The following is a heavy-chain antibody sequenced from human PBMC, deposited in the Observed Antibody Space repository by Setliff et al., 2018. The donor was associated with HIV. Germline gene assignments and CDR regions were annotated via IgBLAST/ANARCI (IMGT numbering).Heavy chain of an antibody. Sequence: SETLSLTCAVYGGSFSDYYWNWIRQPPGKGLEWIGEIHHTGHTDYNATLKSRVSISVEKSKNQFSLKLTSVTAADTAVYYCARGHCSGTNCYGVDYYGMDVWGQGTTVTVS. D-gene: IGHD2-2*01. V-gene: IGHV4-34*01. CDR2: IHHTGHT. CDR3: ARGHCSGTNCYGVDYYGMDV. J-gene: IGHJ6*02. CDR1: GGSFSDYY.